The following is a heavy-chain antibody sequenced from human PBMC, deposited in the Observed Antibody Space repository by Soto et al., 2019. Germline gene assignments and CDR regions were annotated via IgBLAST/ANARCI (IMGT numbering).Heavy chain of an antibody. CDR1: GGSFSGYY. CDR3: ASSKVGYSYGLGYYFDY. D-gene: IGHD5-18*01. CDR2: INHSGST. Sequence: SETLSLTCAVYGGSFSGYYWSWIRQPPGKGLEWIGEINHSGSTNYNPSLKSRVTISVDTSKNQFSLKLSSVTAADTAVYYCASSKVGYSYGLGYYFDYWGQGTLVTVSS. V-gene: IGHV4-34*01. J-gene: IGHJ4*02.